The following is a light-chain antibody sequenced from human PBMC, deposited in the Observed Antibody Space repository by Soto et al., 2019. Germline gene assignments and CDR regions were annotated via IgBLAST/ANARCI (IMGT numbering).Light chain of an antibody. CDR3: QQRRVWPLT. CDR2: DAS. V-gene: IGKV3-11*01. CDR1: QSVSNY. Sequence: VLTQSPATLSLSPGERATLSCRVSQSVSNYLAWYQQRPGQAPRLLIYDASNRATGIPPRFSASGSGTDFTLTISSLEPEDFAVYYCQQRRVWPLTFGGGTKVEIK. J-gene: IGKJ4*01.